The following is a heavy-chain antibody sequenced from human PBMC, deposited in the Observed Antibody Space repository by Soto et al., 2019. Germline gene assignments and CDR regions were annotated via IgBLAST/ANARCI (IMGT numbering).Heavy chain of an antibody. CDR1: GFTFSSYG. CDR3: AKQPHFVAAAGNNWFDP. Sequence: QVQLVESGGGVVQPGRSLRLSCAAYGFTFSSYGMHWVRQAPGKGLEWVAVISYDGSNKYYADSVKGRFTISRDNSKNTLYLQMNSLRAEDTAVYYCAKQPHFVAAAGNNWFDPWGQGTLVTVSS. D-gene: IGHD6-13*01. V-gene: IGHV3-30*18. CDR2: ISYDGSNK. J-gene: IGHJ5*02.